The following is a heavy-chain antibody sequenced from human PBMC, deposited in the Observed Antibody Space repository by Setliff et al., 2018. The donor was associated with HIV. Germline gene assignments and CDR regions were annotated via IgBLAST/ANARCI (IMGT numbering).Heavy chain of an antibody. CDR2: VYHTGST. D-gene: IGHD2-21*02. Sequence: SETLSLTCTVSGYSISSRYYWGWIRQPPGKGLEWIGSVYHTGSTYYNPSLKSRVTMSADTSKNQFSLKVTSVTAADTAVYYCTRDLWGDDYYYNNMDVWGKGTTVTVSS. J-gene: IGHJ6*03. CDR3: TRDLWGDDYYYNNMDV. CDR1: GYSISSRYY. V-gene: IGHV4-38-2*02.